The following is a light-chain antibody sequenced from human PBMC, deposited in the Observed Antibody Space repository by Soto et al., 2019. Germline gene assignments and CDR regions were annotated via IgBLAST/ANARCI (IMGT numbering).Light chain of an antibody. V-gene: IGLV2-11*01. CDR3: CSYAGSYTPCV. Sequence: QSALTQPRSVSGSPGQSVTISCTGTSSDVGGYNYVSWYQQHPGKAPKLMIYDVSKRPSGVPDRFSGSKSGNTASLTISGLQAEEEADYYCCSYAGSYTPCVFGTGTKLTVL. CDR2: DVS. J-gene: IGLJ1*01. CDR1: SSDVGGYNY.